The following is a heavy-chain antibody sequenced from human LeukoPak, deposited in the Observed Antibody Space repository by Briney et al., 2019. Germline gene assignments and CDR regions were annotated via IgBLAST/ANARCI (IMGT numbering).Heavy chain of an antibody. V-gene: IGHV4-34*01. CDR3: ARGRGDGLGYCSGGSCYDYFDY. CDR1: GGSFSGYY. CDR2: INHSGST. Sequence: PSETLSLTCAVYGGSFSGYYWSWIRQPPGKGLEWIGEINHSGSTNYNPSLKSRVTISVDTSKNQVSLKLSSVTAADTAVYYCARGRGDGLGYCSGGSCYDYFDYWGQGTLVTVSS. J-gene: IGHJ4*02. D-gene: IGHD2-15*01.